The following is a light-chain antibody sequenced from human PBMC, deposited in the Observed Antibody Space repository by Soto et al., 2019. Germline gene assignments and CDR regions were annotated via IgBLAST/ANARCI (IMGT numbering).Light chain of an antibody. J-gene: IGLJ2*01. CDR1: SSNIGSNY. V-gene: IGLV1-47*01. CDR2: SNT. Sequence: QSVLTQPPSASGTPGQRVTISCSGSSSNIGSNYVYWYQQLPGTAPKLLIHSNTQRPSGVPDRFSGFKFGTSASLAISGLRSEDEAVYYCASWDDSLSGRDVVFGGGTKVTVL. CDR3: ASWDDSLSGRDVV.